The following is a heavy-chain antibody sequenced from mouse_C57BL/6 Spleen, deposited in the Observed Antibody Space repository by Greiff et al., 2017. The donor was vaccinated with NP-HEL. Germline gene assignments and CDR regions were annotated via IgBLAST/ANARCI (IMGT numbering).Heavy chain of an antibody. D-gene: IGHD1-1*01. CDR3: AMDYYGSSPLDY. CDR2: IHPSDSDA. V-gene: IGHV1-74*01. J-gene: IGHJ2*01. Sequence: QVQLKQPGAELVKPGASLKVSCKASGFTFTSYWMHWVQQTPGQGLEWLGRIHPSDSDANYNHKFKGQATLTVDKCTNTAYIQHSSLTSETSAVYYCAMDYYGSSPLDYWGQGTTLTVSS. CDR1: GFTFTSYW.